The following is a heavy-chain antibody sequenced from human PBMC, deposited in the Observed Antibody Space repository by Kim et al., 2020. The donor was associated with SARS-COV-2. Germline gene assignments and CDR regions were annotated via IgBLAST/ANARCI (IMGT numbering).Heavy chain of an antibody. J-gene: IGHJ3*02. Sequence: GGSLRLSCTASGFSFSNYALHWVRQAPGKGLEWVTLISYDGMDKYYADSVKGRFTISRDDSKNTLYLQMNTLGPEDSAVYFCARDYSKWFGSDLFDMWGQGTMVTVSS. CDR2: ISYDGMDK. D-gene: IGHD3-10*01. V-gene: IGHV3-30*04. CDR1: GFSFSNYA. CDR3: ARDYSKWFGSDLFDM.